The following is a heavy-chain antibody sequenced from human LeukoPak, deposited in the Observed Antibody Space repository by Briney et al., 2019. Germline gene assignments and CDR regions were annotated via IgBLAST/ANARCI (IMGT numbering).Heavy chain of an antibody. CDR2: FDPEDGET. CDR1: GYTLTELS. J-gene: IGHJ3*02. D-gene: IGHD6-19*01. V-gene: IGHV1-24*01. CDR3: ATVIIAVAGTGAFDI. Sequence: ASVKVSCKVSGYTLTELSMHWVRQAPGKGLEWMGGFDPEDGETIYAQKFQGRVTMTEDTSTDTAYMELSSLRSEDTAVYYCATVIIAVAGTGAFDIWGQGTMVTVSS.